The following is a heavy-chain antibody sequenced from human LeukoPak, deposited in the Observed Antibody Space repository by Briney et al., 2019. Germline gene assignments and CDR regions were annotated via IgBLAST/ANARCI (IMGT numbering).Heavy chain of an antibody. CDR1: GGSITSSNW. CDR2: IYHSGST. CDR3: ARSWYSSSWYGYYGMEV. Sequence: SGTLTLTCAVSGGSITSSNWWSCVRQPPGKGLEWIGEIYHSGSTNYNPSLKSRVTISVDKSKNQFSLNLSSVTAADTAVYYCARSWYSSSWYGYYGMEVWGQGTTVTVSS. J-gene: IGHJ6*02. D-gene: IGHD6-13*01. V-gene: IGHV4-4*02.